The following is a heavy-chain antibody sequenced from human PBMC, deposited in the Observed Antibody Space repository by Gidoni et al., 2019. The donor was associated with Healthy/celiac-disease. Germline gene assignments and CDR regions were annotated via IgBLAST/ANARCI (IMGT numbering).Heavy chain of an antibody. Sequence: QVQLVESGGGVVQPGRSLRVSCAASGFTFCSYGMHWVRQGPGKGLEWVAVIWYDGSNKYYAASVKGRFTITRDNSKNTLCLQMNSLRAEDTAVYYCARGLSDYYYYGMDVWGQGTTVTVSS. CDR2: IWYDGSNK. J-gene: IGHJ6*02. V-gene: IGHV3-33*01. CDR3: ARGLSDYYYYGMDV. CDR1: GFTFCSYG.